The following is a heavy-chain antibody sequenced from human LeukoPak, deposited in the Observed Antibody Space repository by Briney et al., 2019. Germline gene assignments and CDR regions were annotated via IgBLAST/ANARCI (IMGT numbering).Heavy chain of an antibody. J-gene: IGHJ4*02. CDR1: GYTFTSYY. D-gene: IGHD4-23*01. CDR2: INPSGGST. CDR3: ARDLGTTVVTYSFDY. V-gene: IGHV1-46*01. Sequence: ASVKVSCKASGYTFTSYYMHWVRQAPGQGLEWMGIINPSGGSTSYAQKFQGRVTMTRDTSTSTVYMELSSLRSEDTAVYYCARDLGTTVVTYSFDYWGQGTLVTVSS.